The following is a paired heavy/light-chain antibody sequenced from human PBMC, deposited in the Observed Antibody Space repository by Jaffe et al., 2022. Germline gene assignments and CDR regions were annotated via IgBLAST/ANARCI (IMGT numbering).Light chain of an antibody. V-gene: IGKV1-17*03. J-gene: IGKJ1*01. Sequence: DIQMTQSPSAMSASVGDRVTITCRASQGISNYLAWFQQKPGKAPKRLIYGSSSLQSGVPSRFSGSASGTEFTLTISSLQPEDFATYYCLHHNIWPWTFGQGTKVEI. CDR1: QGISNY. CDR3: LHHNIWPWT. CDR2: GSS.
Heavy chain of an antibody. CDR3: TRDIHRLVGGSWDPDGFDV. CDR1: GFTFGDYA. CDR2: IRNKVYGGTT. J-gene: IGHJ3*01. D-gene: IGHD1-26*01. V-gene: IGHV3-49*04. Sequence: EVQLVESGGGLVQPGRSLRLSCTGSGFTFGDYAMGWVRQAPGKGLEWVGFIRNKVYGGTTEYIASVRGRFTISRDDSKSIAYLQMNSLKTEDTAVYWCTRDIHRLVGGSWDPDGFDVWGQGTMVTVSS.